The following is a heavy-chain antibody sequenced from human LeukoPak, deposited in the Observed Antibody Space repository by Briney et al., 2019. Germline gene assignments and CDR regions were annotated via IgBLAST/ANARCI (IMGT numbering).Heavy chain of an antibody. V-gene: IGHV3-7*04. CDR2: TKQDGNEK. D-gene: IGHD3-10*01. Sequence: GRSLRLSCAPSGFTFSSYGMHWGRHAPGKGLEWVANTKQDGNEKYYVDSVAGRFIISRDNAKNSLYLQMDSLRAEDMAVYYCARSMTGSGSYYPYFDYWGQGTLVTVSS. J-gene: IGHJ4*02. CDR3: ARSMTGSGSYYPYFDY. CDR1: GFTFSSYG.